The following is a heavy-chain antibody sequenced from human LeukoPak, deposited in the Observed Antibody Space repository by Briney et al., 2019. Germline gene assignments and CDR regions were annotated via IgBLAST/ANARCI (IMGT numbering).Heavy chain of an antibody. CDR3: ARSYYDILTGYYNAEAFDF. D-gene: IGHD3-9*01. J-gene: IGHJ3*01. Sequence: ASVKVSCKASGYTFTGYYIHWVRQAPGQGLEWMGWITPNSGGTNYAQKFQGWVTMTRDTSISTAYMELSRLRSDDTAVYYCARSYYDILTGYYNAEAFDFWGQGTMVTVSS. V-gene: IGHV1-2*04. CDR1: GYTFTGYY. CDR2: ITPNSGGT.